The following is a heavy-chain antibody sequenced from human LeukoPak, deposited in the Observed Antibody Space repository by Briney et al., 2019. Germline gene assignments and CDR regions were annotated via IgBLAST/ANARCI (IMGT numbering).Heavy chain of an antibody. CDR1: GFTFSSYE. J-gene: IGHJ4*02. CDR2: ISSSGSTM. CDR3: ARDPGSGYEEHFDY. V-gene: IGHV3-48*03. D-gene: IGHD5-12*01. Sequence: GGSLRLSCAASGFTFSSYEMNWVRQAPGKGLEWVSYISSSGSTMYYTDSVKGRFTISRDNAKDSLYLQMNSLRAEDTAVYYCARDPGSGYEEHFDYWGQGTLVTVSS.